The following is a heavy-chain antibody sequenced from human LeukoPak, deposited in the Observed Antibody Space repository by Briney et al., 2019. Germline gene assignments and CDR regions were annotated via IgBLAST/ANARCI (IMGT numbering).Heavy chain of an antibody. J-gene: IGHJ5*02. V-gene: IGHV1-69*05. D-gene: IGHD3-16*02. Sequence: SVKVSCKASGGTFSSYAISWVRQAPGQGLEWMGGIIPIFGTANYAQKFQGRVTITTDESTSTAYMELSSLGSEDTAVYYCARDNMITFGGVIPWFDPWGQGTLVTVSS. CDR1: GGTFSSYA. CDR2: IIPIFGTA. CDR3: ARDNMITFGGVIPWFDP.